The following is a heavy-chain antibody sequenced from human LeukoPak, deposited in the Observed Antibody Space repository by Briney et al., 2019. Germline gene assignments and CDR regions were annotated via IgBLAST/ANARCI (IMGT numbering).Heavy chain of an antibody. D-gene: IGHD1-26*01. CDR1: GFTFSSYA. CDR3: ARDGPEWEIPFDY. V-gene: IGHV3-64*04. Sequence: GGSLRLSCAASGFTFSSYAMHWVRQAPGKGLEYVSAISGSGGSTYYADSVKGRFTISRDNSKNTLYLQMNSLRAEDTAVYYCARDGPEWEIPFDYWGQGTLVTVSS. J-gene: IGHJ4*02. CDR2: ISGSGGST.